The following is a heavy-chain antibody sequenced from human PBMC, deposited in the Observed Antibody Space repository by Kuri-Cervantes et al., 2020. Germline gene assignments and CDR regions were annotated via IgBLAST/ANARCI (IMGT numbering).Heavy chain of an antibody. CDR1: GGSVRSGSYY. V-gene: IGHV4-61*01. J-gene: IGHJ4*02. CDR3: ARPDYDSSGYYLLFDY. CDR2: IYYSGST. Sequence: SETLSLTCTVSGGSVRSGSYYWSWIRQPPGKGLEWIGYIYYSGSTNYNPSLKSRVTISLDTSKNQFSLKLSSVTAADTAVYYCARPDYDSSGYYLLFDYWGQGTLVTVSS. D-gene: IGHD3-22*01.